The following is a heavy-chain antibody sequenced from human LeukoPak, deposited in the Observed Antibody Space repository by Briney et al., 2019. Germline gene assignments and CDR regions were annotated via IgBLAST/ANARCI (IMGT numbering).Heavy chain of an antibody. D-gene: IGHD4-11*01. Sequence: PSETLSLTCTVSGGSISSYYWSWIRQPPGKGLEWIGYIYYSGSTNYNPSLKSRVTISVDTSKNQFSLKLSSVTAADTAVYYCARAKRLHLGWTPWGQGTLVTVSS. CDR1: GGSISSYY. CDR2: IYYSGST. J-gene: IGHJ5*02. V-gene: IGHV4-59*01. CDR3: ARAKRLHLGWTP.